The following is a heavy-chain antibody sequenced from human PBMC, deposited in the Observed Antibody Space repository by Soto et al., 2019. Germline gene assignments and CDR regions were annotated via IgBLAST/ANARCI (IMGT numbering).Heavy chain of an antibody. CDR2: IYSDGST. J-gene: IGHJ4*02. CDR3: ARSPRGVWGSYRLDY. CDR1: GFTVSSNY. Sequence: EVQLVESGGGLIQPGGSLRLSCAASGFTVSSNYMSWVRQAPGKGLDWVSVIYSDGSTYFADSVKGRFTISRDNSKNTLYLQLNSLGADDTAVYYCARSPRGVWGSYRLDYWGQGTLVTVSS. D-gene: IGHD3-16*02. V-gene: IGHV3-53*01.